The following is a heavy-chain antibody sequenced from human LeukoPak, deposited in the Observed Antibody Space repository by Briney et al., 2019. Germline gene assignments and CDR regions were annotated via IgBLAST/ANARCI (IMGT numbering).Heavy chain of an antibody. CDR1: GFTFSSYS. D-gene: IGHD4-17*01. V-gene: IGHV3-48*04. Sequence: GGSLRLSCAASGFTFSSYSMNWVRQAPGKGLEWVSYISSSSSTIYYADSVKGRFTISRDNAKNSLYLQMNSLRAEDTAVYYCARGTTVTTLNYYYYMDVWGKGTTVTVSS. CDR3: ARGTTVTTLNYYYYMDV. J-gene: IGHJ6*03. CDR2: ISSSSSTI.